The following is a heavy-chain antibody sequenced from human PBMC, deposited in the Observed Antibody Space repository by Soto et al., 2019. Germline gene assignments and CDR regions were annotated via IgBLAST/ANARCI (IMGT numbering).Heavy chain of an antibody. J-gene: IGHJ4*02. D-gene: IGHD4-17*01. CDR3: AGSLSRTVVTPMAY. CDR1: GDSINSYY. Sequence: SETLSLTCAVSGDSINSYYWNWIRQPPGKGLEWIGYIYYTGRTNANPSLKSRVTISVDTSKKQFSLRLNSVTAADTAVYYCAGSLSRTVVTPMAYWGQGTLVTVS. V-gene: IGHV4-59*08. CDR2: IYYTGRT.